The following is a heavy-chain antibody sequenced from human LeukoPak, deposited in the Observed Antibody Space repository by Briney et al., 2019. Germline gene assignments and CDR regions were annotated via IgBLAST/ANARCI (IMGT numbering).Heavy chain of an antibody. Sequence: GGSLRLSCAASGFTFSNAWMSWVRQAPGKGLEWVGRIKSKTDGGTTDYAAPVKGRSTISRDDSKNTLYLQMNSLKTEDTAVYYCTARCCRSTSCYGEYFQRWGQGTLVTVSS. D-gene: IGHD2-2*01. CDR3: TARCCRSTSCYGEYFQR. J-gene: IGHJ1*01. CDR2: IKSKTDGGTT. V-gene: IGHV3-15*01. CDR1: GFTFSNAW.